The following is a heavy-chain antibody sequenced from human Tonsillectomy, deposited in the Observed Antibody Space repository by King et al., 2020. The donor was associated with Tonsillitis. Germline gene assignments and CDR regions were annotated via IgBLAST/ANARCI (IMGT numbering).Heavy chain of an antibody. CDR3: ARDQYDYGDYVPDY. CDR1: GFTFSSYA. Sequence: QVQLVESGGGVVQPGRSLRLSCAASGFTFSSYAMHWVRQAPGKGLEWVAVISYDGSNKYYADSVKGRFTISRDNSKNTLYLQMNSLRAEDTAVYYCARDQYDYGDYVPDYWGQGTLVTVSS. J-gene: IGHJ4*02. D-gene: IGHD4-17*01. CDR2: ISYDGSNK. V-gene: IGHV3-30-3*01.